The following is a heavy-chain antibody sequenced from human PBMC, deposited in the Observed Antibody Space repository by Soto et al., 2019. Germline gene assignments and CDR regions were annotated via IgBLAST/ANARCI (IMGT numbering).Heavy chain of an antibody. V-gene: IGHV5-51*01. D-gene: IGHD1-26*01. CDR3: ARRIVGATTPLDY. Sequence: GESQKISCKGSGYSFTSYWIGWVRQMPGKGLEWMGIIYPGDSDSRYSPSFQGQVTISADKSISTAYLQWSSLKASDTAMYYCARRIVGATTPLDYWGQGTLVTVSS. CDR2: IYPGDSDS. CDR1: GYSFTSYW. J-gene: IGHJ4*02.